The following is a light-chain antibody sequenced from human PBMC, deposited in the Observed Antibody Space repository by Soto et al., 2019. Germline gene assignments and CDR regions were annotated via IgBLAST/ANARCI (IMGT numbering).Light chain of an antibody. CDR2: EVT. V-gene: IGLV2-8*01. CDR1: SSDVGGYNF. Sequence: QSVLTQPPSASGSPGQSVTISCTGTSSDVGGYNFVSWYQQHPGKAPKLMIYEVTKRPSGVPDRFSGSKSGNTASLTVSGLQAEDEADYYCSLQGGSSNVVFGGGTTLTV. J-gene: IGLJ2*01. CDR3: SLQGGSSNVV.